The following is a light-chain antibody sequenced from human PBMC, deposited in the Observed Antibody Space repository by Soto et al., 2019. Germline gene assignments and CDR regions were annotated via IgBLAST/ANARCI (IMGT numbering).Light chain of an antibody. V-gene: IGLV2-14*01. CDR3: CSYTRGYTGV. J-gene: IGLJ3*02. CDR1: SSDVGDGDF. Sequence: QSALTQPASVSGSPRQSITISCTGTSSDVGDGDFVSWYQQRPGNAPKLMIYKVSNRPSGVSNRFSGSKSGNTASLTISGLQAEDEADYYCCSYTRGYTGVFGGGTKLTVL. CDR2: KVS.